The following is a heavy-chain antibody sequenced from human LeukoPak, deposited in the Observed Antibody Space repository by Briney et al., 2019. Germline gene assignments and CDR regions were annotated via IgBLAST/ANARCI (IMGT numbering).Heavy chain of an antibody. CDR1: GFTFSSYS. Sequence: GGSLRLSCAASGFTFSSYSMNWVRQAPGKGLEWVSYISSSSSTIYYADSVKGRFTISRDNAKNSLYLQMNSLRDEDTAVYYCAREGGYDFWSGPGMDVWGQGTTVTVSS. J-gene: IGHJ6*02. V-gene: IGHV3-48*02. CDR3: AREGGYDFWSGPGMDV. CDR2: ISSSSSTI. D-gene: IGHD3-3*01.